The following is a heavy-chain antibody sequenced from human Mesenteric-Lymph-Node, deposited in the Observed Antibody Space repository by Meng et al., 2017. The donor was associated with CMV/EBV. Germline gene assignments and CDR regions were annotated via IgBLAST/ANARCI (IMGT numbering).Heavy chain of an antibody. CDR2: IRYDGTKK. Sequence: GESLKISCAASGFIFSSYGMHWVRQAPGKGLEWVAFIRYDGTKKYYSDSVKGRFTISSDNSKNTVYLQMNSLRDDDTAEYYCAKVAEVYSSSTWDYYYYGMDVWGQGTMVTVSS. CDR3: AKVAEVYSSSTWDYYYYGMDV. J-gene: IGHJ6*02. D-gene: IGHD6-6*01. V-gene: IGHV3-30*02. CDR1: GFIFSSYG.